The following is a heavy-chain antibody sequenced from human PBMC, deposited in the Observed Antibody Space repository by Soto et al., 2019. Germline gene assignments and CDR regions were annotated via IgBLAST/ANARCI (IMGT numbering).Heavy chain of an antibody. CDR1: GFIFSNYW. CDR3: AGLYYDFWSGYYSGMDV. D-gene: IGHD3-3*01. J-gene: IGHJ6*02. Sequence: PGGSLRLSCAASGFIFSNYWMSWVRQAPGKGLEWVANIKQDGSEKYYVDSVKGRFTISRDNAKNSLYLQMNSLRAEDTAVYYCAGLYYDFWSGYYSGMDVWGQGTTVTVSS. CDR2: IKQDGSEK. V-gene: IGHV3-7*05.